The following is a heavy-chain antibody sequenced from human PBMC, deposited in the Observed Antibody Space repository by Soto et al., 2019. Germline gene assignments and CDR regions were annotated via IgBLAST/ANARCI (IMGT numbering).Heavy chain of an antibody. D-gene: IGHD6-19*01. CDR1: GFTFGRSS. CDR3: ARGTGWFFF. J-gene: IGHJ4*02. V-gene: IGHV3-30*04. CDR2: ISSDGRNE. Sequence: QVQLVESGGGVVQPGRSLRLSCAASGFTFGRSSLHWARQAPGKGLEWVAGISSDGRNEFYADSVRGRFTISRDNSMGTLELVMNTLGSDDTAVYYCARGTGWFFFWGQGTLVIVSS.